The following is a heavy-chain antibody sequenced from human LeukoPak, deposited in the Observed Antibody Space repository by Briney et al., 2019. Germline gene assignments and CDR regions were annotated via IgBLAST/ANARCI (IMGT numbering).Heavy chain of an antibody. V-gene: IGHV1-2*02. CDR3: ARDARSGYSYGPKVDY. CDR1: GYTFTGYY. Sequence: GASVKVSCKASGYTFTGYYMHWVRQAPGQGLEWMGWINPNSGGTNYAQKFRGRVTMTRDTSISTAYMELSRLRSDDTAVYYCARDARSGYSYGPKVDYWGQGTLVTVSS. J-gene: IGHJ4*02. D-gene: IGHD5-18*01. CDR2: INPNSGGT.